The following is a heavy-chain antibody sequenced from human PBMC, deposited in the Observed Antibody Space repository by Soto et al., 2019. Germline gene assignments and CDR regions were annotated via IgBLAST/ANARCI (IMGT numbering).Heavy chain of an antibody. CDR1: SGSTRGRTDY. Sequence: SETLSLTCSISSGSTRGRTDYWGWIRQSPGKGLEYIGSVFYTGSAYYNPSFKSRVSIVADTSTNRFFLNLKSVTATDTGVYYCAKTPTGYYDSWGQG. D-gene: IGHD2-8*02. CDR3: AKTPTGYYDS. V-gene: IGHV4-39*02. J-gene: IGHJ4*02. CDR2: VFYTGSA.